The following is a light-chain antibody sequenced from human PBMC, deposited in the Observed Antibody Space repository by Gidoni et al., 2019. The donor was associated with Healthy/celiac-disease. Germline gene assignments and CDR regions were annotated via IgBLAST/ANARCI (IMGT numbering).Light chain of an antibody. CDR1: QGISSY. J-gene: IGKJ3*01. Sequence: DIQLTQSPSFLSASVGDRVTITCRASQGISSYLAWYQQKPGKAPKLLIYAASTLQSGVPSRFSGSGSGTEFTLTISSLQPEDFATYYCQQLNSYLGSFGPWDQSGYQT. CDR3: QQLNSYLGS. V-gene: IGKV1-9*01. CDR2: AAS.